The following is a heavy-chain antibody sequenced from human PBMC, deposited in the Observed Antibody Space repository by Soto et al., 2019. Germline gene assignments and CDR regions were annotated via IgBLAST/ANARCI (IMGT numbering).Heavy chain of an antibody. V-gene: IGHV4-30-4*01. J-gene: IGHJ4*02. Sequence: SETLSLTCTVSGGSISSGDYYWSWIRQPPGKGLEWIGYIYYSGSTYYNPSLKSRVTISVDTSKNQFSLKLSSVTAADTAVYYCAREYYYDSSGYYSKGYYFDYWGQGTLVTVSS. CDR3: AREYYYDSSGYYSKGYYFDY. CDR1: GGSISSGDYY. D-gene: IGHD3-22*01. CDR2: IYYSGST.